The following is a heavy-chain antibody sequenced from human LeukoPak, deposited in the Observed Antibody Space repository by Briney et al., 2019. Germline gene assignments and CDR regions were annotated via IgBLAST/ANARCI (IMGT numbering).Heavy chain of an antibody. V-gene: IGHV1-24*01. CDR3: AKDFEGGDCYICYYYGLDV. J-gene: IGHJ6*02. CDR1: GYTLTELS. CDR2: FDPKDGET. D-gene: IGHD2-21*02. Sequence: GASVKVSCRVSGYTLTELSMHWVRQAPGKGLEWMGGFDPKDGETIYAQKFQGRVTMTEDTSTDTAYMELSSLRSEDTAVYYCAKDFEGGDCYICYYYGLDVWGQGTTVTVSS.